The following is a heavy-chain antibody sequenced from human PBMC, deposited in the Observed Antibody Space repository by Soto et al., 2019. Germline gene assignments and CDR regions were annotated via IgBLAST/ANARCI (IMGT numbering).Heavy chain of an antibody. J-gene: IGHJ4*02. Sequence: GGSLRLSCAASGFTFSSYGMHWVRQAPGKGLEWVAVISYDGSNKYYADSVKGRFTISRDNSKNTLYLQMSSLRVEDTAVYYCVKDRYVDYWGQGNLVTVSS. CDR3: VKDRYVDY. V-gene: IGHV3-30*18. CDR1: GFTFSSYG. CDR2: ISYDGSNK.